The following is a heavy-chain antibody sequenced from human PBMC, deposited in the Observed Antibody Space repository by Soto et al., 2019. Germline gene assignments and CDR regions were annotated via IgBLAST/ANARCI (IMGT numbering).Heavy chain of an antibody. CDR2: IYYSGST. CDR3: ARPYSSSFGSHFDY. D-gene: IGHD6-6*01. J-gene: IGHJ4*02. Sequence: QLQLQESGPGLVKPSETLSLTCTVSGGSISSSSYYWGWIRQPPGKGLEWIGSIYYSGSTYYNPSLKSRVTISVDTSKNQFSLKLSSVTAADTAVYYCARPYSSSFGSHFDYWGQGTLVTVSS. V-gene: IGHV4-39*01. CDR1: GGSISSSSYY.